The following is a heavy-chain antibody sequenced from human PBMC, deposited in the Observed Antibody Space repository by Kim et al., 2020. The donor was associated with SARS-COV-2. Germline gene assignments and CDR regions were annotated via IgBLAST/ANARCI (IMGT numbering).Heavy chain of an antibody. CDR1: GDSVSSNSAA. D-gene: IGHD3-22*01. V-gene: IGHV6-1*01. CDR2: TYYRSKWYN. CDR3: ARGYYDSSGYYPRGAEYFQH. Sequence: SQTLSLTCAISGDSVSSNSAAWNWIRQSPSRGLEWLGRTYYRSKWYNDYAVSVKSRITINPDTSKNQFSLQLNSVTPEDTAVYYCARGYYDSSGYYPRGAEYFQHWGQGTLVTVSS. J-gene: IGHJ1*01.